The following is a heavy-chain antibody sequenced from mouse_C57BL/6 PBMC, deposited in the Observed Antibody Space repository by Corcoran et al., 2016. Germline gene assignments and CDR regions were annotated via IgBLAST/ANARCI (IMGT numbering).Heavy chain of an antibody. CDR2: INPNNGGT. CDR1: GYTFTDYN. CDR3: GRLGRWLSRYWWFDV. Sequence: EVQLQQSGPELVKPGASVKIPCKASGYTFTDYNMDWVKQSHGKSLEWIGDINPNNGGTIYNQKFKGKATLTVDKSSSTAYMELRSLTSEDTAVYYCGRLGRWLSRYWWFDVWGTGTTVTVSS. D-gene: IGHD2-3*01. V-gene: IGHV1-18*01. J-gene: IGHJ1*03.